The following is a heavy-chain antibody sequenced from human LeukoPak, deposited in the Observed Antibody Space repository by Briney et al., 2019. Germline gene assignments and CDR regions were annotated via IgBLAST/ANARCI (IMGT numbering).Heavy chain of an antibody. J-gene: IGHJ4*02. CDR1: GFIVSDYW. CDR2: INEDGRIT. Sequence: GGSLRLSCAASGFIVSDYWMHWVRQAPGKGLVWVSRINEDGRITSYAGSVKGRFTISRDTAKNTLYLEMNSLRAEDTAVYYCARDSSSYYFDYWGQGTLVTVSS. CDR3: ARDSSSYYFDY. V-gene: IGHV3-74*01. D-gene: IGHD6-6*01.